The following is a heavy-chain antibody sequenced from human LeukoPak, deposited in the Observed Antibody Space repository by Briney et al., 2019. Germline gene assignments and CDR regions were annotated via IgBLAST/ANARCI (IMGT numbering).Heavy chain of an antibody. CDR2: INWDGSTT. CDR3: AIERRGYFEY. Sequence: GGSLRLSCAASGFTFDDYTMHWVRQAPGKGLEWVSLINWDGSTTYYSGSVKGRFTISRENAKTSLYLQMNSLRAGDTAVYYCAIERRGYFEYWGQGTLVTVSS. J-gene: IGHJ4*02. CDR1: GFTFDDYT. V-gene: IGHV3-43*01. D-gene: IGHD5-24*01.